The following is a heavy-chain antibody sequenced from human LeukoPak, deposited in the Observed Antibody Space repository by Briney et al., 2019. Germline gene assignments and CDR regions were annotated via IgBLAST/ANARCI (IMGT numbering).Heavy chain of an antibody. CDR3: ARDPYSGTYGNTYYYYMDV. CDR1: GFTFSSYS. CDR2: ISSSSSYI. D-gene: IGHD1-26*01. V-gene: IGHV3-21*01. Sequence: GGSLRLSCAASGFTFSSYSMNWVRQAPGKGLEWVSSISSSSSYIYYADSVKGRFTISRDNARNSLYLQMNSLRVEDTAVYYCARDPYSGTYGNTYYYYMDVWGKGTTATISS. J-gene: IGHJ6*03.